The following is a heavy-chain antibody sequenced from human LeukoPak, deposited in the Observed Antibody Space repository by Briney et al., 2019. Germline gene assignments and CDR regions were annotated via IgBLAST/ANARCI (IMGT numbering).Heavy chain of an antibody. Sequence: LSGGSLRLSCAASGFTFSSYALTWVRQTPGKGLECVSAISGDGISPYYADSVRGRFTISRDNSKNTLYLQMNSLRVEDTAVYFCARDPGAFPYFFDYWGQGTLVTVSS. V-gene: IGHV3-23*01. D-gene: IGHD4/OR15-4a*01. J-gene: IGHJ4*02. CDR3: ARDPGAFPYFFDY. CDR2: ISGDGISP. CDR1: GFTFSSYA.